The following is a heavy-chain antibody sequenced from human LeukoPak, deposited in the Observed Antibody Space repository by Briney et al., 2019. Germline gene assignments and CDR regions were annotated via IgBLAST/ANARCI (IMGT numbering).Heavy chain of an antibody. CDR2: ISSSSSTI. J-gene: IGHJ4*02. V-gene: IGHV3-48*01. D-gene: IGHD2-15*01. Sequence: HSGGSLRLSCAASGFTFSSYSMNWVRQAPGKGLECISYISSSSSTIYYADSVKGRFTISRDNAKNSLYLQMNSLRAEDTAVYYCAKNGADTHPYYFDYWGQGTLVTVSS. CDR1: GFTFSSYS. CDR3: AKNGADTHPYYFDY.